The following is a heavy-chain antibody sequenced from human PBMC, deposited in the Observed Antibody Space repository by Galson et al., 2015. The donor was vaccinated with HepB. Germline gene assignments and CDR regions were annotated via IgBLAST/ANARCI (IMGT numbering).Heavy chain of an antibody. V-gene: IGHV1-46*04. D-gene: IGHD3-22*01. CDR3: ARGEGYYYDSSGYEVPFDY. CDR1: GYTFTSYY. Sequence: SVKVSCKASGYTFTSYYMHWVRQAPGQGLEWMGIINPSGGSTSYAQKLQGRVTMTRDTSTSTVYMELSSLRSEDTAVYYCARGEGYYYDSSGYEVPFDYWGQGTLVTVSS. CDR2: INPSGGST. J-gene: IGHJ4*02.